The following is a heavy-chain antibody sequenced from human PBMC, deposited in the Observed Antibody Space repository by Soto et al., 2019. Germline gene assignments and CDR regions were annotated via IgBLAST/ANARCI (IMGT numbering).Heavy chain of an antibody. Sequence: QVQLQESGPGLVKPSQTLSLTCTVSGGSISSGGYYWSWIRQHPGKGLEWIGYIYYSGSTYYNPSLKSRVTISVDTSKNQFSLKLSSVTAADTAVYYCARDLGGSSTMAYYYYYGMDVWGQGTTVTVSS. CDR3: ARDLGGSSTMAYYYYYGMDV. J-gene: IGHJ6*02. CDR2: IYYSGST. CDR1: GGSISSGGYY. D-gene: IGHD6-13*01. V-gene: IGHV4-31*03.